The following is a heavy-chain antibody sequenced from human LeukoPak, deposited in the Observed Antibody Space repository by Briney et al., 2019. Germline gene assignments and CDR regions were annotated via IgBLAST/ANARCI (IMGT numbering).Heavy chain of an antibody. V-gene: IGHV1-18*01. CDR2: ISAYNGNT. Sequence: SVKVSCKASGYTFTSYGISWVRQAPGQGLEWMGWISAYNGNTNYAQKLQGRVTMTTDTSTSTAYMELRSLRSDDTAVYYCARGDFIVDSSGYYSMGAFDIWGQGTMVTVSS. CDR3: ARGDFIVDSSGYYSMGAFDI. D-gene: IGHD3-22*01. J-gene: IGHJ3*02. CDR1: GYTFTSYG.